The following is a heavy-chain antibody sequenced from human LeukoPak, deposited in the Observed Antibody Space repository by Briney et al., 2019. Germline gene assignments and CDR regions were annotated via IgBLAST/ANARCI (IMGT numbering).Heavy chain of an antibody. V-gene: IGHV3-74*01. CDR1: GFSYSTHW. CDR2: IKSDGSAT. J-gene: IGHJ4*02. Sequence: PGGSLRLSCAASGFSYSTHWMHWVRQAPGKGLVYVAQIKSDGSATAYADSVKGRFTISRDNAKNTPYLEMSSLRAEDTAVYYCGSLTVVARDHWGQGTLVTVSS. CDR3: GSLTVVARDH. D-gene: IGHD3-22*01.